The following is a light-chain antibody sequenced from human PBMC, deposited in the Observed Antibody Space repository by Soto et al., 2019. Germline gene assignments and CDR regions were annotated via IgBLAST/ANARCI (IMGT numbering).Light chain of an antibody. J-gene: IGKJ2*01. Sequence: DIPMTQSPSSLSASVGDRVTITCRASQGISNYLAWYQQKPGKVPKLLIYTASTFQSGVPSRFSGSGSGTDFTLTISSLQPEDVATYNCQKYSGPPYTFGQGTKLEIK. CDR1: QGISNY. CDR2: TAS. CDR3: QKYSGPPYT. V-gene: IGKV1-27*01.